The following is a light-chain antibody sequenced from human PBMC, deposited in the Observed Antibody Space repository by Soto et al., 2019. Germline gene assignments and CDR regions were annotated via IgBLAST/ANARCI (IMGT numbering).Light chain of an antibody. CDR1: QSVASN. CDR3: QQYYNWPPYT. J-gene: IGKJ2*01. CDR2: GAS. Sequence: EIVMTQSPATLSVSPGGRATLSCRASQSVASNLAWYQQKPGQAPRLLIHGASTRANGIPTRFSGSGSGTDFTLIIISLQSEDFAIYYCQQYYNWPPYTFGQGTKLEIK. V-gene: IGKV3-15*01.